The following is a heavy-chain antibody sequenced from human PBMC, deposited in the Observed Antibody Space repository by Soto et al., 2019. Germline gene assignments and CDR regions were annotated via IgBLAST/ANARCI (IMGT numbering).Heavy chain of an antibody. CDR3: ARGYCSGGSCYVVYYYYGMDV. CDR1: GFTFSSYA. Sequence: GESLKISCAASGFTFSSYAMHWVRQAPGKGLEWVAVISYDGSNKYYADSVKGRFTISRDNSKNTLYLQMNSLRAEDTAVYYCARGYCSGGSCYVVYYYYGMDVWGQGTTVTVSS. V-gene: IGHV3-30-3*01. CDR2: ISYDGSNK. D-gene: IGHD2-15*01. J-gene: IGHJ6*02.